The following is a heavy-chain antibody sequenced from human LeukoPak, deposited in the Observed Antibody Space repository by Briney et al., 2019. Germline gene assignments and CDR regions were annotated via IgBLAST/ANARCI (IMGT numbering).Heavy chain of an antibody. CDR3: ACIGEGRYQYYYYYYMDV. CDR1: GFTFDDYA. CDR2: VSWNSGSI. D-gene: IGHD1-26*01. Sequence: PGGSLRLSWAASGFTFDDYAMHWVRHAPGKGLGWVSGVSWNSGSIGYADSVKGRFTISRDNAKNSLYLQMNSLRAEDTALYYCACIGEGRYQYYYYYYMDVWGKGTTVTVSS. V-gene: IGHV3-9*01. J-gene: IGHJ6*03.